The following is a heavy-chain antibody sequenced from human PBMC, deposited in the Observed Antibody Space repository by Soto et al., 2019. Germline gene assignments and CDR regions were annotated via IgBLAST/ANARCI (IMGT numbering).Heavy chain of an antibody. Sequence: SETLSLTCTVTGGTLSGYYWTWIRQSAGGGLEWIGRIYSSGSTNYNPSLKSRVTISLDTSMSHFSLRLRSVSAADTAVYYCARGQRFADWFDPWGQGTLVTVSS. V-gene: IGHV4-4*07. CDR3: ARGQRFADWFDP. J-gene: IGHJ5*02. CDR1: GGTLSGYY. CDR2: IYSSGST. D-gene: IGHD3-3*01.